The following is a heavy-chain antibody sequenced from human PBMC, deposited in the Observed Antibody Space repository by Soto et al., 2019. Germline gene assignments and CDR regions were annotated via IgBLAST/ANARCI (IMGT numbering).Heavy chain of an antibody. D-gene: IGHD3-22*01. Sequence: PGGSLRLSXAASGFTFSSYGMHWVRHAPGKGLEWVAVISYDGSNKYYADSVKGRFTISRDNSKNTLYLQMNSLRAEDTAVYYCAKLCYYDSSGYPFDYWGQGTLVTVSS. CDR3: AKLCYYDSSGYPFDY. CDR2: ISYDGSNK. V-gene: IGHV3-30*18. CDR1: GFTFSSYG. J-gene: IGHJ4*02.